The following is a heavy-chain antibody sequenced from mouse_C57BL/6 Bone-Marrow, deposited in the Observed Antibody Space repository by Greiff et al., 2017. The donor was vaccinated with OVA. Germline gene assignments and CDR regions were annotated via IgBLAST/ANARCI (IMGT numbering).Heavy chain of an antibody. J-gene: IGHJ2*01. CDR3: ARLDYSSLYYFDY. D-gene: IGHD2-5*01. CDR2: IYPGGGYT. Sequence: VQLQQSGAELVRPGTSVKMSCKASGYTFTNYWIGWAKQRPGHGLEWIGDIYPGGGYTNYNEKFKGKATLTADKSSSTAYMQFSSLTSEDSAIYYCARLDYSSLYYFDYWGQGTTLTVSS. CDR1: GYTFTNYW. V-gene: IGHV1-63*01.